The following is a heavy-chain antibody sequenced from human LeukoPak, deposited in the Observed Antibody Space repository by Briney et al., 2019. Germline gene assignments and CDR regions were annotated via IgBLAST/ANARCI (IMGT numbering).Heavy chain of an antibody. Sequence: GGSLRLSCAASGFTFTSYSMNWVRQAPGKGLEWVSSISSSSSYIYYADSVKGRFTISRDNAKNSLYLQMNSLRAEDTAVYYCARDKVYSGYDAFNSCSQGTMVTVSS. CDR2: ISSSSSYI. D-gene: IGHD5-12*01. J-gene: IGHJ3*02. CDR3: ARDKVYSGYDAFNS. V-gene: IGHV3-21*01. CDR1: GFTFTSYS.